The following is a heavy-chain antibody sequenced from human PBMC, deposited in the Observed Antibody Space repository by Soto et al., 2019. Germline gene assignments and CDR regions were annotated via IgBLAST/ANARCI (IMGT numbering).Heavy chain of an antibody. CDR2: ISHRGTA. CDR3: ARVSATGTRWFDP. D-gene: IGHD6-13*01. CDR1: GGSIISGAYY. J-gene: IGHJ5*02. V-gene: IGHV4-31*03. Sequence: SETLSLTCTFSGGSIISGAYYWGWIRQHPGKGLEWIGYISHRGTAYYTPSLKSRVSLSVDPSKSQFSLNVTSLTAADTAVYYCARVSATGTRWFDPWGPGTLVTVSS.